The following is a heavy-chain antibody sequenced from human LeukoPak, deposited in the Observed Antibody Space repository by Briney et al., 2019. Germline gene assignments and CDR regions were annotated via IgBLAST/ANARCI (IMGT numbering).Heavy chain of an antibody. CDR2: MNRNSGNT. D-gene: IGHD5-24*01. CDR1: GYTFTSYD. Sequence: ASVKLSCKASGYTFTSYDINWVRQATGQGLEWMGWMNRNSGNTGYAQKFQGRVTMTRNTSIITTYMELSSLRSEDTAVYYCARAPRWFQSSREIDYWGQGTLVTVSS. CDR3: ARAPRWFQSSREIDY. V-gene: IGHV1-8*01. J-gene: IGHJ4*02.